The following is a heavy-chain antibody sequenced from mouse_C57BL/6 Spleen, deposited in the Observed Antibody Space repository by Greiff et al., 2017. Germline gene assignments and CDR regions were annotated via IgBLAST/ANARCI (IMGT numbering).Heavy chain of an antibody. CDR2: IDPSDSET. J-gene: IGHJ2*01. Sequence: QVQLQQPGAELVRPGSSVKLSCKASGYTFTSYWMHWVKQRPIQGLEWIGNIDPSDSETHYNQKFKDKATLTVDKSSSTAYMQLSSLTSEDSAVYYCARSAIYDGYLDYGGQGTTLTVSS. CDR3: ARSAIYDGYLDY. D-gene: IGHD2-3*01. V-gene: IGHV1-52*01. CDR1: GYTFTSYW.